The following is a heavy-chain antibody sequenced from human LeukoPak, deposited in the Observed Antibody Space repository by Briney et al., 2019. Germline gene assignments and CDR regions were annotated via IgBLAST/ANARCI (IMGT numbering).Heavy chain of an antibody. V-gene: IGHV4-59*08. J-gene: IGHJ2*01. Sequence: SETLSLTCTVSGGSISSYYWSWIRQPPGKGLEWIGYIYYSGSTNYNPSLKSRVTISVDTSKNQFSLKLSSVTAADTAVHYCAKIVTVWYFDLWGRGTLVSVSS. D-gene: IGHD1-26*01. CDR3: AKIVTVWYFDL. CDR1: GGSISSYY. CDR2: IYYSGST.